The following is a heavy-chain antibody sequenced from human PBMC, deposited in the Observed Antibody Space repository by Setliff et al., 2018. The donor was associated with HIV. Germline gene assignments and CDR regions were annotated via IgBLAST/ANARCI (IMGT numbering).Heavy chain of an antibody. V-gene: IGHV4-59*01. CDR1: HGSISPFY. D-gene: IGHD4-17*01. CDR3: ARDRPPSTVDMLGAFDR. CDR2: IFYTGTT. J-gene: IGHJ3*02. Sequence: PSETLSLTCTVSHGSISPFYWSWMRQPPGKGLEWIGYIFYTGTTKYNPSLKSRVSMSVDMSKNQLSLKLKSVTAADTAVYYCARDRPPSTVDMLGAFDRWGQGTKVTGSS.